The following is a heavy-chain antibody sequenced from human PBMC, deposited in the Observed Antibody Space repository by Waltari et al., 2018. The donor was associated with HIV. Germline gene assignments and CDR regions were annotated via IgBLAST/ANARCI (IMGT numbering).Heavy chain of an antibody. Sequence: QVQLQESGPGLVKPSETLSLTCTVSGGSVSSKTHYWSWIRQPPGKGLEWIGYIYHSASTNYNPSLKSRVTISVDTSKNQFSLRLTSVTAADTAVYYCARGGDGYNLAHAFDIWGQGTMVTVSS. CDR2: IYHSAST. CDR1: GGSVSSKTHY. J-gene: IGHJ3*02. D-gene: IGHD5-12*01. CDR3: ARGGDGYNLAHAFDI. V-gene: IGHV4-61*01.